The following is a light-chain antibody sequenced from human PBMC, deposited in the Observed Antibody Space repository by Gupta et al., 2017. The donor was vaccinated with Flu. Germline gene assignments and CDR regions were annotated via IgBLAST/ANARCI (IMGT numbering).Light chain of an antibody. V-gene: IGKV1-5*03. J-gene: IGKJ2*03. Sequence: DIQMTQSPSSLSASVGDRVTITCRASQNIDSWLAWYQQKPGKAPKLLIYKASNLDSGVPSRFSGSGSGTEFTLTISSLQPDDFATYYCQHYKTYLNSFGQGTELEVK. CDR1: QNIDSW. CDR3: QHYKTYLNS. CDR2: KAS.